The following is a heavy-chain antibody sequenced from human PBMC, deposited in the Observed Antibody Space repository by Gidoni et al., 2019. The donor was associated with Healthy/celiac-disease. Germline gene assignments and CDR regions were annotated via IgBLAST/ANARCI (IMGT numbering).Heavy chain of an antibody. CDR2: IYYSGST. CDR3: ARRAKYYDSSGYYYVLDY. V-gene: IGHV4-39*01. Sequence: GLEWIGSIYYSGSTYYNPSLKSRVTISVDTSKNQFSLKLSSVTAADTAVYYCARRAKYYDSSGYYYVLDYWGQGTLVTVSS. D-gene: IGHD3-22*01. J-gene: IGHJ4*02.